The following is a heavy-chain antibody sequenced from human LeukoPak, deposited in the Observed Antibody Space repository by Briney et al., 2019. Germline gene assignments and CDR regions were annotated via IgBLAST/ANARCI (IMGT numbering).Heavy chain of an antibody. CDR3: ARDLRAVSN. CDR1: GFTFSSYS. Sequence: GGSLRLSCAASGFTFSSYSMNWVRQAPGKGLEWVSYISSSSSTIYYADSVKGRFTISRDNAKNLLYLQMNSLRAEDTAVYYCARDLRAVSNWGQGTLVTVSS. J-gene: IGHJ4*02. V-gene: IGHV3-48*01. CDR2: ISSSSSTI. D-gene: IGHD2/OR15-2a*01.